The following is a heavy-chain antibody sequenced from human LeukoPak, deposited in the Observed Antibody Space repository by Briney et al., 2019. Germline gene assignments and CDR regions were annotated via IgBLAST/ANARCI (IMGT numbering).Heavy chain of an antibody. D-gene: IGHD3-10*01. CDR2: INHSGST. J-gene: IGHJ4*02. CDR3: ARIEVRGVIITYHFDY. Sequence: SETLSLTWAVYGESFSDYYWSWIRQPRGKGLEWIGEINHSGSTNYNPSLKSRVIISVDTSKNEFSLKLSSVPGADTAVYYCARIEVRGVIITYHFDYRGQGTLVTVSS. CDR1: GESFSDYY. V-gene: IGHV4-34*01.